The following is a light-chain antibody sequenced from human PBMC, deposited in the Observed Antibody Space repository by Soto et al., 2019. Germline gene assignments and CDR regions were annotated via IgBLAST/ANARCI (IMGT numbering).Light chain of an antibody. CDR2: EVS. V-gene: IGLV2-8*01. Sequence: QSVLAQPASVSGSPGQSITISCTGTGNDVGGYKYVSWYQQHPGNAPNLIIYEVSKRPSGVPDRFSGSKSGNTASLTVSGLQTEDEADYYGGSYAGSNNFLYVFGTGTKVTVL. CDR1: GNDVGGYKY. J-gene: IGLJ1*01. CDR3: GSYAGSNNFLYV.